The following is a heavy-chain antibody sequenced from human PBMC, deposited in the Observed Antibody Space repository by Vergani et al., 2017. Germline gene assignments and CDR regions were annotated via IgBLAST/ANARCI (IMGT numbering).Heavy chain of an antibody. J-gene: IGHJ4*02. CDR3: TTPTKWELRYYFDY. CDR2: SRNKARSYTT. Sequence: EVQLLQSGGGVIQPGGSVRLSCAASGFTLSDHVMDWVRQGPGKGLEWVGRSRNKARSYTTEYSASVKGRFTISRDDSRNSLYLQMNSLKTEDTAVYYCTTPTKWELRYYFDYWGQGTLVTVSS. D-gene: IGHD3-9*01. V-gene: IGHV3-72*01. CDR1: GFTLSDHV.